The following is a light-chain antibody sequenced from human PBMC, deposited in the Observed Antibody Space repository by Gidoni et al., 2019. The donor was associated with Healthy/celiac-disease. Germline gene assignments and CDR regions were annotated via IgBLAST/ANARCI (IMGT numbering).Light chain of an antibody. J-gene: IGLJ1*01. CDR1: SSNIGSNT. V-gene: IGLV1-44*01. Sequence: QSVLTQPPSASGTPAPRVTLSCTGSSSNIGSNTVNWYQQLPGTAPKLLIYSNNQRPSGVPDRFSGSKSGTSASLAISGLQSEDEADYYCAAWDDSLNGRYVFGAGTKVTVL. CDR2: SNN. CDR3: AAWDDSLNGRYV.